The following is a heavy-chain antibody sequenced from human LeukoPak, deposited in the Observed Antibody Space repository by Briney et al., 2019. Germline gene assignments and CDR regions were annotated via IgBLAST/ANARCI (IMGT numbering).Heavy chain of an antibody. CDR3: ARSGYCSGGSCHPLFDY. Sequence: GESLKISCKGSGYSFTSYWIGWVRQMPGKGLEWMGIIYPGDSDTRYSPSFQGQVTIPADKSISTAYLQWSSLKASDTAMYYCARSGYCSGGSCHPLFDYWGRGTLVTVSS. V-gene: IGHV5-51*01. CDR2: IYPGDSDT. CDR1: GYSFTSYW. J-gene: IGHJ4*02. D-gene: IGHD2-15*01.